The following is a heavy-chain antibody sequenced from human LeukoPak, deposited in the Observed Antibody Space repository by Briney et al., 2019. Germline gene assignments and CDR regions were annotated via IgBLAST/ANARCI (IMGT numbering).Heavy chain of an antibody. Sequence: ASVKVSCKASGYTFTSYDINWVRQATGQGLEWMGWMNPNSGNTGYAQKFQGRVTMTRNTSISTAYMELSSLRSEDTAVYYCARAYCSSTSCYVSWFDPWGQGTLVTVPS. CDR2: MNPNSGNT. CDR1: GYTFTSYD. V-gene: IGHV1-8*01. J-gene: IGHJ5*02. CDR3: ARAYCSSTSCYVSWFDP. D-gene: IGHD2-2*01.